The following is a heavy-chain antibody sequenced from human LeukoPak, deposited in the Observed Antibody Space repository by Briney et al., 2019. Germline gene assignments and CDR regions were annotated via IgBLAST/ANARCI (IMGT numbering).Heavy chain of an antibody. Sequence: IPSETLSLTCTVSGGSIRSSDYYWGWIRQPPGKGLEWIGSIYYSGSTYYNPSLETRVTISVDTSKNQFSLKLTSVTAADTAVYYCARSYSTGWYAMKDSWGQGASVTVSS. CDR3: ARSYSTGWYAMKDS. CDR1: GGSIRSSDYY. V-gene: IGHV4-39*01. J-gene: IGHJ4*02. D-gene: IGHD6-19*01. CDR2: IYYSGST.